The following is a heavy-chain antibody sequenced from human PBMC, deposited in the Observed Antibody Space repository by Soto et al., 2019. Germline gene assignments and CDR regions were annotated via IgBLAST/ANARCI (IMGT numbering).Heavy chain of an antibody. CDR2: ISFRGTTT. J-gene: IGHJ5*02. V-gene: IGHV3-48*03. CDR1: GFTFSNFE. D-gene: IGHD2-21*01. Sequence: PGGSLRLSCAASGFTFSNFEMNWVRQVPGKGLEWLSYISFRGTTTYYAGSVRGRFTISRDNAKNSVFLQMDCLRVEDTAIYYCVRDNSHIIVTPFHLWGQGTLVTVSS. CDR3: VRDNSHIIVTPFHL.